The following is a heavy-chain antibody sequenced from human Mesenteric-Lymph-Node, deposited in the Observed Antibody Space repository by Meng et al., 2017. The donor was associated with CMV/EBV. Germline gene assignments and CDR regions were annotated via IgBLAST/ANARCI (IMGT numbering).Heavy chain of an antibody. CDR3: ARDSYYYGSGSYSHNWFDP. Sequence: GESLKISCAASGFTFSSYAMHWVRQAPGKGLEWVAVISYDGSNKYYADSVKGRFTISRDNSKNTLYLQMNSLRAEDTAVYYCARDSYYYGSGSYSHNWFDPWGQGTLVTVSS. D-gene: IGHD3-10*01. CDR2: ISYDGSNK. CDR1: GFTFSSYA. J-gene: IGHJ5*02. V-gene: IGHV3-30-3*01.